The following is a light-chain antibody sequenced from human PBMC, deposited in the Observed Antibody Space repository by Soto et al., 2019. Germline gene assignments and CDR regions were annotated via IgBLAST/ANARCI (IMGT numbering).Light chain of an antibody. Sequence: DIQMTQSPSTLSASVGDRVTITCRASQSISSWLAWYQQKPGKAPKLLIYKASSLLSGVPSRFSGSGSGTDYTLTISSLQPEDSATYYCQQSYTTPSFGQGTKVE. CDR3: QQSYTTPS. CDR1: QSISSW. CDR2: KAS. J-gene: IGKJ1*01. V-gene: IGKV1-5*03.